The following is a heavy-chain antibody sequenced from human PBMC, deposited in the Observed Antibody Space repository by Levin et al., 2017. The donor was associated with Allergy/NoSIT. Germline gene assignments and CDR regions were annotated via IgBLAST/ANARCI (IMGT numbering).Heavy chain of an antibody. V-gene: IGHV3-72*01. CDR3: ARTGYCGGGTCYSDYFQH. J-gene: IGHJ1*01. D-gene: IGHD2-15*01. CDR1: GFTFSDHY. CDR2: SRNKANSYTT. Sequence: GGSLRLSCAASGFTFSDHYMDWVRQAPGRGLEWVGRSRNKANSYTTEYAASVKGRFTISRDDSKNSLYLQMNSLKIEDTAVYYCARTGYCGGGTCYSDYFQHWGQGTLVTVSS.